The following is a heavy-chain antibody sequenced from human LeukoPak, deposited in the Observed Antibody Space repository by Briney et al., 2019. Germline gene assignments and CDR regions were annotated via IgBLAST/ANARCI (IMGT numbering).Heavy chain of an antibody. CDR2: IYYSGST. CDR1: GGSISSYY. Sequence: PSETLSLTCTVSGGSISSYYWSWIRQPPGKGLEWIGYIYYSGSTNYNPSLKSRVTISVDTSKNQFSLKLSSVTAADPAVYYCARSRRVTMIVVPPDAFDIWGQGTMVTVSS. D-gene: IGHD3-22*01. J-gene: IGHJ3*02. V-gene: IGHV4-59*01. CDR3: ARSRRVTMIVVPPDAFDI.